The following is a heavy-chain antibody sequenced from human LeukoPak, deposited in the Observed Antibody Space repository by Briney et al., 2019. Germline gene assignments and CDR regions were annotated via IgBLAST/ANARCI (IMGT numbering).Heavy chain of an antibody. J-gene: IGHJ4*02. CDR1: GGTFSSYA. D-gene: IGHD2-8*01. Sequence: SVKVSCKASGGTFSSYAISWVRQAPGQGLEWMGRIIPILGIANYAQKFQGRVTITADKSTSTAYMELSSLRSEDTAVYYCARGGYCTNGVCPTLDYWGQGTLVTVSS. V-gene: IGHV1-69*04. CDR3: ARGGYCTNGVCPTLDY. CDR2: IIPILGIA.